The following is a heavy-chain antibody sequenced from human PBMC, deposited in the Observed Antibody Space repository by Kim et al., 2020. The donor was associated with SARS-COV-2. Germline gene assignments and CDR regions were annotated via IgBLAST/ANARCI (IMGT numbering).Heavy chain of an antibody. V-gene: IGHV4-59*01. Sequence: SETLSLTCTVSGGSISSYYWSWIRQPPGKGLEWIGYIYYSGSTNYNPSLKSRVTISVDTSKNQFSLKLSSVTAADTAVYYCASGLRWGGGWFDPWGQGTLVTVSS. D-gene: IGHD4-17*01. CDR2: IYYSGST. J-gene: IGHJ5*02. CDR3: ASGLRWGGGWFDP. CDR1: GGSISSYY.